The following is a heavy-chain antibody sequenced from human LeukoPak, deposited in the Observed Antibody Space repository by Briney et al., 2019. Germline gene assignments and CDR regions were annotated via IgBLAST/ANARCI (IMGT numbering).Heavy chain of an antibody. V-gene: IGHV1-18*01. CDR1: GGTFSSYG. CDR3: AREGGATIREYNRFDP. CDR2: ISAYNGNT. Sequence: ASVKVSCKASGGTFSSYGISWVRQAPGQGLEWMGWISAYNGNTSYAQKLQGRVTMTTDTSTSTAYMELRSLRSDDTAVYYCAREGGATIREYNRFDPWGQGTLVTVSS. D-gene: IGHD1-26*01. J-gene: IGHJ5*02.